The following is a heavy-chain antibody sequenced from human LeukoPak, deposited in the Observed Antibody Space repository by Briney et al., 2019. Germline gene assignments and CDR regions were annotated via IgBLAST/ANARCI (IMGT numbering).Heavy chain of an antibody. J-gene: IGHJ6*02. CDR1: GFTFSSYG. D-gene: IGHD2-2*01. CDR3: ARDRCSSTSCPSYYYYYGMDV. CDR2: ISYDGSNK. V-gene: IGHV3-30*03. Sequence: GGSLRLSCAASGFTFSSYGMHWVRQAPGKGLEWVAVISYDGSNKYYADSVKGRFTISRDNSKNTLYLQMNSLRAEDTAVYYCARDRCSSTSCPSYYYYYGMDVWGQGTTVTVSS.